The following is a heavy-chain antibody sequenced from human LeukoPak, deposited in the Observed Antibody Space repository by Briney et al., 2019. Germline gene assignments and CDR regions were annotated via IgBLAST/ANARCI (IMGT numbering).Heavy chain of an antibody. J-gene: IGHJ6*02. CDR3: ARVGGGNSYYYGMDV. D-gene: IGHD4-23*01. CDR2: INPSGGST. CDR1: GYSFTSKF. V-gene: IGHV1-46*01. Sequence: ASVKVSCKASGYSFTSKFIHWVRQAPGQGLEWMGIINPSGGSTRYAQKFQGRVTMTRDTSTSTVYMELSSLRSEDTAVHYCARVGGGNSYYYGMDVWGQGTTVTVSS.